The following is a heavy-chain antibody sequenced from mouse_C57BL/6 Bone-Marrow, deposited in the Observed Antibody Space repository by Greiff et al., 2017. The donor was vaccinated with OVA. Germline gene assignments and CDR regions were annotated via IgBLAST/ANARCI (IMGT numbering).Heavy chain of an antibody. D-gene: IGHD1-1*01. Sequence: QVQLKQSGPGLVAPSQSLSITCTVSGFSLTSYAISWVRQPPGKGLEWLGVIWTGGGTTYNSALKSRLSISKDNSKSQVFLKMNSLQTDDTARYXCARNCGSSDFAYWGQGTTLTVSS. CDR1: GFSLTSYA. V-gene: IGHV2-9-1*01. J-gene: IGHJ2*01. CDR3: ARNCGSSDFAY. CDR2: IWTGGGT.